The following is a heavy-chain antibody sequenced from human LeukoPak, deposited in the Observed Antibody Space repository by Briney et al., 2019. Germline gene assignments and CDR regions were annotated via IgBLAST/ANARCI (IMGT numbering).Heavy chain of an antibody. Sequence: PGGSLRLSCVASGFTFSSYWMTWVRQAPGKGLEWVANIKTDGSQIYYLDSVKGRFTISRDNAKNSLYLQMNSLRAEDTAVYYCARESSHAFDIWGQGTMVTVSS. CDR3: ARESSHAFDI. J-gene: IGHJ3*02. CDR1: GFTFSSYW. V-gene: IGHV3-7*01. CDR2: IKTDGSQI. D-gene: IGHD2-2*01.